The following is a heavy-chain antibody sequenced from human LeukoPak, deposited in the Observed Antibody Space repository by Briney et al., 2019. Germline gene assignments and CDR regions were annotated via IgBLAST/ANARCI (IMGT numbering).Heavy chain of an antibody. CDR3: ARGFYHYDY. J-gene: IGHJ4*02. V-gene: IGHV4-59*01. CDR1: GGSISSYY. Sequence: PSETLSLTCTVSGGSISSYYWSWIRQPPGKGLEWIGYIYYSGSTNYSPSLKSRVTISVDTSKNQFSLKLSSVTAADTAVYYCARGFYHYDYWGQGTLVTVSS. D-gene: IGHD5/OR15-5a*01. CDR2: IYYSGST.